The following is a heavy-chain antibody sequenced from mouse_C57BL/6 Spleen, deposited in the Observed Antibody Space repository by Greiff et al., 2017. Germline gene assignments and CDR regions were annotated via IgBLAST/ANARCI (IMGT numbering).Heavy chain of an antibody. Sequence: VQLQESGAELARPGASVKLSCKASGYTFTSYGISWVKQRTGQGLEWIGEIYPRSGNTYYNEKFKGKATLTADKSSSTAYMELRGLTSEDSAVYFCAREEITTVPFDYWGQGTTLTVSS. V-gene: IGHV1-81*01. CDR3: AREEITTVPFDY. CDR1: GYTFTSYG. D-gene: IGHD1-1*01. J-gene: IGHJ2*01. CDR2: IYPRSGNT.